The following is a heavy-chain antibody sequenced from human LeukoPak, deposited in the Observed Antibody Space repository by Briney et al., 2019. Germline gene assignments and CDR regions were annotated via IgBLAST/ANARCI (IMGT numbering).Heavy chain of an antibody. D-gene: IGHD6-19*01. CDR1: GFTFRSYA. Sequence: GGSLRLSCPASGFTFRSYAMSWVRQAPGKRLEWVSAISSSSTNTYYADSVKGRFTISRDNSKDTLYLQMNSLKAEDTAVYYCAKPSSGYGSFDSWGQGTLVTVSS. V-gene: IGHV3-23*01. J-gene: IGHJ4*02. CDR3: AKPSSGYGSFDS. CDR2: ISSSSTNT.